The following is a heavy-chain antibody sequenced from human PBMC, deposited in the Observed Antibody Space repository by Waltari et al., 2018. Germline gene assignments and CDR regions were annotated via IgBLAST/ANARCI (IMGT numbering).Heavy chain of an antibody. V-gene: IGHV1-69-2*01. CDR2: VGPEEGET. Sequence: EVQLVQSGAEVKKPGATVKISCKVSGYTFTDYYMHWVQQAPGKGLEWMGLVGPEEGETRYAEKFQGRVTIAADTATDTAYMELSSLRSEDTAVYYCATDVAAARTKGTDYWGQGTLVTVSS. CDR1: GYTFTDYY. D-gene: IGHD6-13*01. J-gene: IGHJ4*02. CDR3: ATDVAAARTKGTDY.